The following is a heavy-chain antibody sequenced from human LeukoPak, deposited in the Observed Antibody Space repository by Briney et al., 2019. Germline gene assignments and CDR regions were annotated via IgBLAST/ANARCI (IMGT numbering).Heavy chain of an antibody. Sequence: ASVKDSCKASGYTFTGHFIHWVRQAPGQGLEWMGWSNPNSGDTNYAQKFQGRVTMTRDTSISTAYMELSRVRSDDAAVYYCAREYSRYSGTYYDYWGQGTLVIVSS. J-gene: IGHJ4*02. V-gene: IGHV1-2*02. D-gene: IGHD5-12*01. CDR1: GYTFTGHF. CDR3: AREYSRYSGTYYDY. CDR2: SNPNSGDT.